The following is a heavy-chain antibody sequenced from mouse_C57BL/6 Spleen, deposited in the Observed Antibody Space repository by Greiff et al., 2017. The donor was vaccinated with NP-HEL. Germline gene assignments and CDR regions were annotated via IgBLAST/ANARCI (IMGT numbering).Heavy chain of an antibody. CDR1: GYTFTSYW. CDR3: ARNIRYYGSSYDAMDY. CDR2: IYPGSGST. D-gene: IGHD1-1*01. Sequence: VQLQQPGAELVKPGASVKMSCKASGYTFTSYWITWVKQRPGQGLEWIGDIYPGSGSTNYNEKFKSKATLTVDTSSSTAYMQLSSLTSEDSAVYYCARNIRYYGSSYDAMDYWGQGTSVTVSS. J-gene: IGHJ4*01. V-gene: IGHV1-55*01.